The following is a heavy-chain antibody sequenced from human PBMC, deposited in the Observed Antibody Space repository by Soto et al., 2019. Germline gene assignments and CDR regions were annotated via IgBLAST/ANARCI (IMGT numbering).Heavy chain of an antibody. J-gene: IGHJ4*01. CDR1: GYIFTAYG. Sequence: ASVKVSCKTSGYIFTAYGLAWLRQAPGQRPEWMGWVSTNDDRTNYAQKFQGRVTMTTDRSTTTTSMELRSLRPDDTAVYYCARELNTESSAYYSFAFWGQGTLVTVSS. CDR2: VSTNDDRT. CDR3: ARELNTESSAYYSFAF. D-gene: IGHD3-22*01. V-gene: IGHV1-18*01.